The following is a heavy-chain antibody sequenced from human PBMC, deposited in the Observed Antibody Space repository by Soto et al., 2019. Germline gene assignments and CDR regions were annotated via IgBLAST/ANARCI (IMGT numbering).Heavy chain of an antibody. J-gene: IGHJ6*02. D-gene: IGHD2-15*01. CDR3: ARDRKINLRKALPAGCCMDV. CDR1: GGTFSTYA. V-gene: IGHV1-69*01. CDR2: IIPMFGTA. Sequence: QVQLVQSGAEVKKPGSSVKVSCKASGGTFSTYAISWVRQAPGQGLEWMGGIIPMFGTAKYAQKFQGRVTITADESTTTAYMELSSLRSAATAVYYCARDRKINLRKALPAGCCMDVWGQGTTVTVSS.